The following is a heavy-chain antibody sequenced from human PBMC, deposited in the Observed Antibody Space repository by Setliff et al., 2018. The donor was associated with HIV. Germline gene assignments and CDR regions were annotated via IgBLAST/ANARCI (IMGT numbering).Heavy chain of an antibody. D-gene: IGHD3-22*01. CDR3: ARSSGYYSTVFY. Sequence: TLSLTCAVSSASISNYHWSWIRQTPGKGLEWIGSIYTSGTTNYNPSLEGRITTSVDLSKNHFSLNLHSVTAADTAVYYCARSSGYYSTVFYWGQGTRVTVSS. CDR1: SASISNYH. CDR2: IYTSGTT. J-gene: IGHJ4*02. V-gene: IGHV4-4*09.